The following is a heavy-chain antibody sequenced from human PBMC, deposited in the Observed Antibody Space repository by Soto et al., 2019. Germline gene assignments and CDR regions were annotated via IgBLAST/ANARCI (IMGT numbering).Heavy chain of an antibody. V-gene: IGHV4-39*01. D-gene: IGHD3-3*02. CDR3: ARHSLAIRKNNWFDP. CDR2: IFYLGSS. CDR1: GDSIISSDFY. Sequence: SVTLSLTCTVSGDSIISSDFYWGWVRQPPGKGLEWIGSIFYLGSSYYNPSLKSRVTMSVDTSKNQFSLRLRSVTAADTALYFCARHSLAIRKNNWFDPWGQGIMVTVSS. J-gene: IGHJ5*02.